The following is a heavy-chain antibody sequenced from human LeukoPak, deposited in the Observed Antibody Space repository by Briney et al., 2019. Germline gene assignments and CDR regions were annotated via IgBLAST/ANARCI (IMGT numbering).Heavy chain of an antibody. CDR1: GFTFSSYA. CDR3: AREPGPYGSGSYYFMDV. CDR2: ISYDGSNK. V-gene: IGHV3-30*04. J-gene: IGHJ6*03. D-gene: IGHD3-10*01. Sequence: GGSLRLSCAASGFTFSSYAMHWVRQAPGKGLEWVAVISYDGSNKYYADSVKGRFTISRDNSKNTLYLQMNSLRAEDTAVYYCAREPGPYGSGSYYFMDVWGKGTTVTISS.